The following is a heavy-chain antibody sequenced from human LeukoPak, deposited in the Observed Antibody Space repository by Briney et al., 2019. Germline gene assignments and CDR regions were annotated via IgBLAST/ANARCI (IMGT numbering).Heavy chain of an antibody. CDR3: ARSRYCSSTSCRKNYYYYYMDV. CDR1: GGSFSGYY. D-gene: IGHD2-2*01. V-gene: IGHV4-34*01. Sequence: PSETLSLTCAVYGGSFSGYYWSWIRQPPGKGLEWIGEINHSGSTNYNPSLKSRVTISVDTSKNQFSLKLSSVTAADTAVYYCARSRYCSSTSCRKNYYYYYMDVWGKGTTVTVSS. CDR2: INHSGST. J-gene: IGHJ6*03.